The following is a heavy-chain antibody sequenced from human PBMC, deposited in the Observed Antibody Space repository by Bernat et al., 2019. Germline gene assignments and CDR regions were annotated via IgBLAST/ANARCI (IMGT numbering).Heavy chain of an antibody. D-gene: IGHD6-25*01. CDR2: IYSGGST. Sequence: EVQLLESGGGLVQPGGSLRLSCAASGFTFSSYAMTWVRQAPGKGLEWVSGIYSGGSTYYADSVKGRFTISRDNSKNTLYLQMNSLRAEDTAVYYCARESKRPYYFDYWGQGTLVTVSS. J-gene: IGHJ4*02. CDR3: ARESKRPYYFDY. V-gene: IGHV3-66*02. CDR1: GFTFSSYA.